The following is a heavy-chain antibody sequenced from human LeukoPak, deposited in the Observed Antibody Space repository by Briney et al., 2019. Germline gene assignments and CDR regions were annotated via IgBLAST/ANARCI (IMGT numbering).Heavy chain of an antibody. J-gene: IGHJ6*02. V-gene: IGHV3-21*01. CDR3: ARDSIAAAHSRMDV. D-gene: IGHD6-13*01. Sequence: PGGSLRPSCTASGFTFSSYSMNWVRQAPGKGLEWVSYISSSSSNIFYADSFKGRFTISRDNAQNSLYLQMNSLRAEDTAVYYCARDSIAAAHSRMDVWGQGTTVTVSS. CDR1: GFTFSSYS. CDR2: ISSSSSNI.